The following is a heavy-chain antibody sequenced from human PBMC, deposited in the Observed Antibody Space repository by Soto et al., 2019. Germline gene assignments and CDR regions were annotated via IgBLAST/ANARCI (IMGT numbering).Heavy chain of an antibody. CDR1: GFSLSTSGVG. D-gene: IGHD3-9*01. CDR3: AHKGPEDWPLDY. CDR2: IYWDDSK. J-gene: IGHJ4*02. Sequence: QITLKESGPTLVRPTQTLTLTCAFSGFSLSTSGVGVGWIRQPPGKALEWLAVIYWDDSKHYSPSLRSRLTITKDTSKTQVVLTMTTMDPMETGTYYCAHKGPEDWPLDYWGQGTLVTVSS. V-gene: IGHV2-5*02.